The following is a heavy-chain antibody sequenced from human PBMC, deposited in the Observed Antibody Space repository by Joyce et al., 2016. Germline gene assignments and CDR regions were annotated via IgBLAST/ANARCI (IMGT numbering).Heavy chain of an antibody. Sequence: EVQLLESGGNLVQPGGSPRLSCTASGFTFTRDAMTWVRQAPGKGLEWVSSISGISGNTYYATPVKGRFTISRDDSKKTLYLQMDSLRADDTAIYYCAKGGGVYSSGWYYYDNWGQGTLVTVHS. V-gene: IGHV3-23*01. J-gene: IGHJ4*02. CDR3: AKGGGVYSSGWYYYDN. CDR1: GFTFTRDA. D-gene: IGHD6-19*01. CDR2: ISGISGNT.